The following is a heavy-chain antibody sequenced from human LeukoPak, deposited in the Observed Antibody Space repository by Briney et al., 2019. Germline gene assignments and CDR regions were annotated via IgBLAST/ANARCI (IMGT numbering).Heavy chain of an antibody. CDR3: ASNLGNYDSSGYYVY. J-gene: IGHJ4*02. Sequence: GASVKVSCKASGYTFTSYGISWVRQAPGQGLEWMGRIIPIFGTANYAQKFQGRVTITTDESTSTAYMELSSLRSEDTAVYYCASNLGNYDSSGYYVYWGQGTLVTVSS. V-gene: IGHV1-69*05. CDR1: GYTFTSYG. D-gene: IGHD3-22*01. CDR2: IIPIFGTA.